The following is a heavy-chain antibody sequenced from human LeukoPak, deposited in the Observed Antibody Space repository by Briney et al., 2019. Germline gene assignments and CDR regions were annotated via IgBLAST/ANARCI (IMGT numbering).Heavy chain of an antibody. CDR1: GYTFTSYG. CDR2: ISAYNGNT. CDR3: ARDPSYCSSTSCSTVRFDP. V-gene: IGHV1-18*01. J-gene: IGHJ5*02. Sequence: ASVKVSCKASGYTFTSYGISWVRQAPGQGLEWTGWISAYNGNTNYAQKLQGRVTMTTDTSTSTAYMELRSLRSDDTAVYYCARDPSYCSSTSCSTVRFDPWGQGTLVTVSS. D-gene: IGHD2-2*01.